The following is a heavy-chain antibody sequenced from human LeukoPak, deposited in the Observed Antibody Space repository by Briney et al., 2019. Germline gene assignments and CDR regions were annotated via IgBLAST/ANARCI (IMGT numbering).Heavy chain of an antibody. Sequence: SETLSLTCTVSGGSISSYYWSWIRQPPGKGLEWIGYIYYSGSTDYNPSLKSRVTISVDTSRNHFSLKLSSVTAADTAVYYRARGSIRFIGGITAAGSGFDYWGQGTLVTVSS. J-gene: IGHJ4*02. CDR3: ARGSIRFIGGITAAGSGFDY. CDR1: GGSISSYY. D-gene: IGHD6-13*01. CDR2: IYYSGST. V-gene: IGHV4-59*01.